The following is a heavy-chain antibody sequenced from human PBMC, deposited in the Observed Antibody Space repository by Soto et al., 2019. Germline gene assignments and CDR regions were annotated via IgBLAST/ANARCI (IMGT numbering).Heavy chain of an antibody. D-gene: IGHD2-15*01. CDR2: IYHSGST. J-gene: IGHJ4*02. CDR1: GGSIISDGYF. Sequence: QLQLQESGSGLVKSSQTLSLTCAVSGGSIISDGYFWSWIRQPPGEGLEWIGDIYHSGSTYYNPSLQSRVTMTVDRSKNQFSLKMSSVTVADTAVYYCAREVGGKWSGYWGQGTLVTVSS. V-gene: IGHV4-30-2*01. CDR3: AREVGGKWSGY.